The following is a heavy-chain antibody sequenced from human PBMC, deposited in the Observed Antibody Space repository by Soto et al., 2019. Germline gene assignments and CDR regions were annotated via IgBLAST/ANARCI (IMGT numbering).Heavy chain of an antibody. CDR1: GFTFIGPW. CDR3: AADLPGDRSDWGFDY. CDR2: IKSKANGETT. D-gene: IGHD7-27*01. Sequence: VQLVESGGGLLKPGGSLRLSFAAPGFTFIGPWMHWFRQAPGKGLGGLGLIKSKANGETTHYAAPVQGRFTISRDDSKNTVYLQMSSLKTEDTAVYHCAADLPGDRSDWGFDYWGQGTLVTVSS. J-gene: IGHJ4*02. V-gene: IGHV3-15*07.